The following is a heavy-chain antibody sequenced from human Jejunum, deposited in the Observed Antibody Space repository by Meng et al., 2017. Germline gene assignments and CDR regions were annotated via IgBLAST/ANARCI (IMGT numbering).Heavy chain of an antibody. V-gene: IGHV4-39*01. CDR3: ARRDYSNWFYP. CDR1: GGSISSSSYY. CDR2: IFYSGST. D-gene: IGHD4-11*01. Sequence: QLQLQESGPGLVKSSETLSLTCTLSGGSISSSSYYGGWIRQPPGKGLEWIGNIFYSGSTYYNPSLKSRVTISVDTSKNQFSLKLSPVTAAETAVYYCARRDYSNWFYPWGQGTLVTVSS. J-gene: IGHJ5*02.